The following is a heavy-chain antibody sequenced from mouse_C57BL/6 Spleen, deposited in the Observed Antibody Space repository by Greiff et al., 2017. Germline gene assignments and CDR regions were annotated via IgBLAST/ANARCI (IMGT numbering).Heavy chain of an antibody. D-gene: IGHD2-3*01. J-gene: IGHJ4*01. V-gene: IGHV1-66*01. CDR3: ARLIYDGYYEGYAMDY. Sequence: QVQLQQSGPELVKPGASVKISCKASGYSFTSYYIHWVKQRPGQGLEWIGWIYPGSGNTKYNEKFKGKATLTADTSSSTAYMQLSSLTSEDSAVYYCARLIYDGYYEGYAMDYWGQGTSVTVSS. CDR1: GYSFTSYY. CDR2: IYPGSGNT.